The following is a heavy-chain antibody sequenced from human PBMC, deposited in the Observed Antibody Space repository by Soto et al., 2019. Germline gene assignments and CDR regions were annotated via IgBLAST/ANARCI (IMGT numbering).Heavy chain of an antibody. CDR3: ARGRGYSGYAY. CDR2: INHSGST. D-gene: IGHD5-12*01. V-gene: IGHV4-34*01. J-gene: IGHJ4*02. Sequence: SETLSLTCAVYGGSFSGYYWSWIRQPPGKGLEWIGEINHSGSTNYNPSLKSRVTISLDTSKNQFSLKLSSVTAADTAVYYCARGRGYSGYAYWGQGTLVTVSS. CDR1: GGSFSGYY.